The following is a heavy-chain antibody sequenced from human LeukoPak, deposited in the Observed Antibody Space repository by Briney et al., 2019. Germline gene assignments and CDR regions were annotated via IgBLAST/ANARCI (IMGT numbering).Heavy chain of an antibody. CDR3: ARDLGIAVAGVLYYIAY. CDR2: IIPIFGTA. Sequence: SVKVSCKASGGTFSIYTISWVRQAPGQGLEWMGRIIPIFGTANYAQKFQGRVTITADKSTSTAYMELSSLRSEDTAVYYCARDLGIAVAGVLYYIAYWGQGTLVTVSS. J-gene: IGHJ4*02. V-gene: IGHV1-69*08. D-gene: IGHD6-19*01. CDR1: GGTFSIYT.